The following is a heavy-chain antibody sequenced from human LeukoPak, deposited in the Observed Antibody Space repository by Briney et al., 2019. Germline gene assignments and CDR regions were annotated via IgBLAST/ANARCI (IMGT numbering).Heavy chain of an antibody. D-gene: IGHD3-16*01. J-gene: IGHJ3*02. CDR3: AKVRGGSYGALDI. CDR1: GFTFSSYG. CDR2: ISYDGSNK. V-gene: IGHV3-30*18. Sequence: GGSLRLSCAASGFTFSSYGMHWVRQAPGKGLEWVAVISYDGSNKYYADSVKGRFTISRDNSKNTLYLQMNSLRAEDTAVYYCAKVRGGSYGALDIWGQGTMVTVSS.